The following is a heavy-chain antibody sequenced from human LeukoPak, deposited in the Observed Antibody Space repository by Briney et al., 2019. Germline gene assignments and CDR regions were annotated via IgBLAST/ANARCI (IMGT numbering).Heavy chain of an antibody. CDR2: IYYSGST. V-gene: IGHV4-39*01. Sequence: SETLSLTCTVSGGSISSSGYYWGWIRQPPGNGLEWIASIYYSGSTYYNPSLQSRVTISVDTSKNQLSLKLSSLTAADTAVYYCARHEYSGSYYGLSWFDPWGQGTLVTVSS. CDR3: ARHEYSGSYYGLSWFDP. D-gene: IGHD1-26*01. J-gene: IGHJ5*02. CDR1: GGSISSSGYY.